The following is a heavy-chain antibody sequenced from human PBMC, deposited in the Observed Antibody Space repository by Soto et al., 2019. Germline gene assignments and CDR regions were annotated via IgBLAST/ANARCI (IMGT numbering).Heavy chain of an antibody. CDR1: GFNLKDYG. CDR2: STYVGGTP. V-gene: IGHV3-64D*06. Sequence: DLVESGGGLVQPGGSLRLSCSASGFNLKDYGMHWVRQAPGKGLEQVAASTYVGGTPYYVESVRGRFTVSRDNSKNTLYLQMGSLRPEDTAIYFCVKDYSHGRFLDYWGQGTLVTVSS. J-gene: IGHJ4*02. D-gene: IGHD1-26*01. CDR3: VKDYSHGRFLDY.